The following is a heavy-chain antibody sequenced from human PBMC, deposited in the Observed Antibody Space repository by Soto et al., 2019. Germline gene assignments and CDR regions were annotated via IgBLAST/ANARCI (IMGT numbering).Heavy chain of an antibody. D-gene: IGHD4-17*01. V-gene: IGHV3-30*18. CDR2: ISYDGSNK. CDR1: GFTFSSYG. CDR3: AKSSSDYVDAFDI. J-gene: IGHJ3*02. Sequence: PGVSLRLSCAASGFTFSSYGMHWVRQAPGKGLEWVAVISYDGSNKYYADSVKGRFTISRDNSKNTLYLQMNSLRAEDTAVYYCAKSSSDYVDAFDIWGKGTMVTVSS.